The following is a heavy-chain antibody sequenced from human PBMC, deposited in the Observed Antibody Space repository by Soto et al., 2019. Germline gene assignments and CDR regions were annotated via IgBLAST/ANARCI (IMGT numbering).Heavy chain of an antibody. D-gene: IGHD3-22*01. CDR2: IYDGDSDT. CDR1: GYTFTNYW. CDR3: ARVRDTGGYYPKYFDS. Sequence: GESLKISCKGSGYTFTNYWIGWVREMPGKGLEWMGIIYDGDSDTIYNPSFQGQVTISDDKSISTAYLQWSSLKASDTAMYYCARVRDTGGYYPKYFDSWGQGTLVTVSS. V-gene: IGHV5-51*01. J-gene: IGHJ4*02.